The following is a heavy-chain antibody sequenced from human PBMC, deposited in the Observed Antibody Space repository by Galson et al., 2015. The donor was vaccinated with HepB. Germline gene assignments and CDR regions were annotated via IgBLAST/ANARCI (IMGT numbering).Heavy chain of an antibody. J-gene: IGHJ4*02. V-gene: IGHV3-30*18. CDR3: AKDGARIAAAVPTRYYFDY. D-gene: IGHD6-13*01. CDR2: ISYDGSNK. CDR1: GFTFSSYG. Sequence: LRLSCAASGFTFSSYGMHWVRQAPGKGLEWVAVISYDGSNKYYADSVKGRFTISRDNSKNTLYLQMNSLRTEDTAVYYCAKDGARIAAAVPTRYYFDYWGQGTLVTVSS.